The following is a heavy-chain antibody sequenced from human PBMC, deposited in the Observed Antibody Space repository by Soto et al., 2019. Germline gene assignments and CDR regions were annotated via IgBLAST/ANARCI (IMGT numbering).Heavy chain of an antibody. CDR1: GGTFSSYA. D-gene: IGHD3-22*01. V-gene: IGHV1-46*03. Sequence: GASVKVSCKASGGTFSSYAISWVRQAPGQGLEWMGIINPSGGSTSYAQKFQGRVTMTRDTSTSTVYMELSSLRSEDTAVYYCARGPVGGYYDSSGYLTNFDYWGQGTLVTVSS. CDR3: ARGPVGGYYDSSGYLTNFDY. J-gene: IGHJ4*02. CDR2: INPSGGST.